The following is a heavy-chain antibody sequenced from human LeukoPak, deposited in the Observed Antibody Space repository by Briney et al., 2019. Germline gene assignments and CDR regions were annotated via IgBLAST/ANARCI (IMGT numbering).Heavy chain of an antibody. Sequence: SETLSLTCTVSGGSISSSSYYWGWIRQPPGKGLEWIGSIYYSGSTYYNPSLKSRVTISVDTSKNQFSLKLSSVTAADTAVYYCASSGYSSGWLVYWGQGTLVTVSS. CDR1: GGSISSSSYY. V-gene: IGHV4-39*07. CDR2: IYYSGST. J-gene: IGHJ4*02. D-gene: IGHD6-19*01. CDR3: ASSGYSSGWLVY.